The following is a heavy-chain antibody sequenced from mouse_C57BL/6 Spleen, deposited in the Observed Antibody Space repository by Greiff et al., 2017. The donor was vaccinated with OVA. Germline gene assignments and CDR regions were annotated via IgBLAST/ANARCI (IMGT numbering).Heavy chain of an antibody. V-gene: IGHV3-6*01. D-gene: IGHD2-1*01. Sequence: EVQLQESGPGLVKPSQSLSLTCSVTGYSITSGYYWSWIRQCPGNKLEWMGYISYDGSNNYNPSLKNRITITRDTSKNQFFLKLNSVTTEDTATYYCARDLYGNPWFAYWGQGTLVTVSA. CDR1: GYSITSGYY. CDR3: ARDLYGNPWFAY. J-gene: IGHJ3*01. CDR2: ISYDGSN.